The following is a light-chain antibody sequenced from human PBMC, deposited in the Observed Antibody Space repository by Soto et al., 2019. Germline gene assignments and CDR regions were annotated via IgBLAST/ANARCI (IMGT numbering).Light chain of an antibody. V-gene: IGLV2-14*01. Sequence: QSALTQPASVSGSPGQSITISCTGTSSDIGGYNYVSWYQQHPGKVPKLMIFEVSNRPSGVSYRFSGSKSGNTASLTISGLPAEDEADYYCSSYTGSSTLYVFGTGTKVTVL. CDR3: SSYTGSSTLYV. CDR2: EVS. CDR1: SSDIGGYNY. J-gene: IGLJ1*01.